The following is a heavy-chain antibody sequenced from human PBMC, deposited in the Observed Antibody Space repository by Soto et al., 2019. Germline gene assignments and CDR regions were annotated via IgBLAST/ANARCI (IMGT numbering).Heavy chain of an antibody. J-gene: IGHJ5*02. V-gene: IGHV3-7*03. Sequence: GVSLILSWGASGFTCSSYWRIWISQAPGKGLEWVANIKQDGSEKYYVDSVKGRFTISRDNAKNSLYLQMNSLRAEDTAVYYCARAPGYNWNYYWFDPWGQGTFVNVSS. D-gene: IGHD1-7*01. CDR2: IKQDGSEK. CDR3: ARAPGYNWNYYWFDP. CDR1: GFTCSSYW.